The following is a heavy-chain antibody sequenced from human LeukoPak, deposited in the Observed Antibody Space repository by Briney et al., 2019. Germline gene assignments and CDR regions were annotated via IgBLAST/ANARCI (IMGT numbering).Heavy chain of an antibody. J-gene: IGHJ5*02. V-gene: IGHV1-2*02. CDR2: INPNSGGT. CDR1: GYTFTGYY. CDR3: ARDGYSYTNWFDP. D-gene: IGHD5-18*01. Sequence: GASVKVSCKASGYTFTGYYMHWVRQAPGQGLEWIGWINPNSGGTNYAQKFQGRVTMTRNTSISTAYMELSRLRSDDTAVYYCARDGYSYTNWFDPWGQGTPVTVSS.